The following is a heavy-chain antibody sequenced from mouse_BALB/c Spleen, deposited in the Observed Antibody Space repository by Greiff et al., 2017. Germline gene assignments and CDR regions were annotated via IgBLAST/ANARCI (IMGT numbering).Heavy chain of an antibody. V-gene: IGHV1-74*01. D-gene: IGHD2-4*01. J-gene: IGHJ4*01. CDR2: IDPSDSET. CDR3: ARGSDYDDGYAMDY. Sequence: QVQLKQPGAELVKPGAPVKLSCKASGYTFTSYWMNWVKQRPGRGLEWIGRIDPSDSETHYNQKFKDKATLTVDKSSSTAYIQLSSLTSEDSAVYYCARGSDYDDGYAMDYWGQGTSVTVSS. CDR1: GYTFTSYW.